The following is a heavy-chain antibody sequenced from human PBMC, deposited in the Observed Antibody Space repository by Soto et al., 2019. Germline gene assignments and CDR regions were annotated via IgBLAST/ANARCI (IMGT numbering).Heavy chain of an antibody. CDR1: GFTFRSDT. J-gene: IGHJ4*02. CDR3: AGVQGNCYSSICYAPR. CDR2: ISSTTSYI. V-gene: IGHV3-21*06. Sequence: EVQMVESGGGLVKPGGSLRLSCVASGFTFRSDTMIWVRQAPGKGLEWVSSISSTTSYIYYAESVKGRFTISRDNAKTSVYLQMNSLRAADTAVYFCAGVQGNCYSSICYAPRWGQGDRVNVS. D-gene: IGHD2-2*01.